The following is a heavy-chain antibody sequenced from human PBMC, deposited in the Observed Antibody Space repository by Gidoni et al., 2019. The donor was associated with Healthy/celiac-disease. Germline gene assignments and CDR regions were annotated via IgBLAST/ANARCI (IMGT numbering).Heavy chain of an antibody. D-gene: IGHD3-22*01. J-gene: IGHJ4*02. Sequence: QVQLVQSGAEVKKPGASVTVSCTASGYTFTSYGISWVRQAPGQGLEWMGWISAYNGNTNHAQKLQGRVTMTTDTSTSTADMELRSLRSDDTAVYYCARDLYYDSSGYYTTLFDYWGQGTLVTVSS. V-gene: IGHV1-18*01. CDR3: ARDLYYDSSGYYTTLFDY. CDR2: ISAYNGNT. CDR1: GYTFTSYG.